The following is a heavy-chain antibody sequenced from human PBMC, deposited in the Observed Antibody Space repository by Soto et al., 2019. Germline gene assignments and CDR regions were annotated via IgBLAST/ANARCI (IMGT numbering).Heavy chain of an antibody. CDR3: ATANRGLSPTY. Sequence: EVQLVESGGGVVQPGGSLRLSCAASGFTFYSYWMSWVRQAPGRGLESVANIAQDGSEEYYVDSVKGRFTISRDNVRNSLYLQMNSLRAEDTAMYFCATANRGLSPTYWGQGTRVTVSS. CDR1: GFTFYSYW. D-gene: IGHD2-8*01. CDR2: IAQDGSEE. J-gene: IGHJ4*02. V-gene: IGHV3-7*01.